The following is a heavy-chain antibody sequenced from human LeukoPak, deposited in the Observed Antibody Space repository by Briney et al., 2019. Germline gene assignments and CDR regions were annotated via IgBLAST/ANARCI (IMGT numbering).Heavy chain of an antibody. CDR2: IRYDGSNK. Sequence: GGSLRLSCAASGFTFSSYSMHWVRQAPGKGLEWVAFIRYDGSNKYYADSVKGRLTISRDNSKNTLYLQMNSLRAEDTAVYYCARVDSSGWYYDHWGQGTLVTVSS. V-gene: IGHV3-30*02. J-gene: IGHJ4*02. CDR3: ARVDSSGWYYDH. CDR1: GFTFSSYS. D-gene: IGHD6-19*01.